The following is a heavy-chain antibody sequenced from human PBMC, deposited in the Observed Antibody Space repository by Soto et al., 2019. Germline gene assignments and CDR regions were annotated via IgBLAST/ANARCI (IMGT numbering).Heavy chain of an antibody. V-gene: IGHV3-15*01. CDR3: TTLRYFDWTLDY. Sequence: PGGSLRLSCAASGFTFSNAWMSWVRQAPGKGLEWVGRIKSKTDGGTTDYAAPVKGRFTISRDDSKNTLYLQMNSLKTEDTAVYYCTTLRYFDWTLDYWGQGTLVTVSS. J-gene: IGHJ4*02. D-gene: IGHD3-9*01. CDR1: GFTFSNAW. CDR2: IKSKTDGGTT.